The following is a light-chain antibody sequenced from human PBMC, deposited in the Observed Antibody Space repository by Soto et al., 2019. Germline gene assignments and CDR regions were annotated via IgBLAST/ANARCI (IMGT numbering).Light chain of an antibody. CDR3: QQRSNWPPIT. Sequence: IVFTESPATLSLSGGERATLSWRASQSVSSYLAWYQQKPGQAPRLLIYDASNRATGIPARFSGSGSGTDFTLTISSLEPEDFAVYYCQQRSNWPPITFGQGTRLEIK. CDR1: QSVSSY. V-gene: IGKV3-11*01. CDR2: DAS. J-gene: IGKJ5*01.